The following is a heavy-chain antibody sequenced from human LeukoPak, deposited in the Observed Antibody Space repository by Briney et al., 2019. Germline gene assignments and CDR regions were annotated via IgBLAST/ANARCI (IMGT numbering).Heavy chain of an antibody. Sequence: RGSLRLSCAASGFTFSSYAMSWVRQAPGKGREWVSAISGSGGSAYYAGSVKGRFTISRDNSKNTLYLKMNSLRPEDPADNXXXXXXXXIVVVITVFDYWGQGTLVTVSS. V-gene: IGHV3-23*01. CDR2: ISGSGGSA. D-gene: IGHD3-22*01. CDR3: XXXXXXIVVVITVFDY. CDR1: GFTFSSYA. J-gene: IGHJ4*02.